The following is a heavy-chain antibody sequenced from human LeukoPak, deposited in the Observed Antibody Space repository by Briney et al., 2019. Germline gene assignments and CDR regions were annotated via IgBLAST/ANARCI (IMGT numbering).Heavy chain of an antibody. CDR1: GYTLTELS. CDR3: AKLIDYGVPNWFDP. CDR2: FDPEDGET. D-gene: IGHD2-8*01. J-gene: IGHJ5*02. Sequence: ASVKVSCKVSGYTLTELSMHWVRQAPGKGLEWMGGFDPEDGETIYAQKFQGRVTMTEDTSTDTAYMELSSLRSEGTAVYYCAKLIDYGVPNWFDPWGQGTLVTVSS. V-gene: IGHV1-24*01.